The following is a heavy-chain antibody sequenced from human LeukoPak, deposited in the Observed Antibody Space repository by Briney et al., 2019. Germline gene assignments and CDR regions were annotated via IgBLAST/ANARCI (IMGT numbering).Heavy chain of an antibody. J-gene: IGHJ4*02. V-gene: IGHV4-39*07. D-gene: IGHD1-26*01. CDR3: ARSGSYYSAMVGY. CDR2: IYYSGST. CDR1: GGSISSSSYY. Sequence: SETLSLTCTVSGGSISSSSYYWGWIRQPPGKGLEWIGSIYYSGSTYYNPSLKSRVTISVDTSKNQFSLKLSSVTAADTAVYYCARSGSYYSAMVGYWGQGTLVTVSS.